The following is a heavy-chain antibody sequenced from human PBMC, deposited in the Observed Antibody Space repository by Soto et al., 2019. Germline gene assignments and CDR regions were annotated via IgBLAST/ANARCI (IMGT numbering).Heavy chain of an antibody. CDR3: ARVYSGSYAVLDAFDI. CDR2: INPSGGST. J-gene: IGHJ3*02. Sequence: ASVKVSCKASGYTFTSYYMHWVRQAPGQGLEWMGIINPSGGSTSYAQKFQGRVTMTRDTSTSTVYMELSSLRSEDTAVYYCARVYSGSYAVLDAFDIWGQGTMVTVSS. V-gene: IGHV1-46*01. CDR1: GYTFTSYY. D-gene: IGHD1-26*01.